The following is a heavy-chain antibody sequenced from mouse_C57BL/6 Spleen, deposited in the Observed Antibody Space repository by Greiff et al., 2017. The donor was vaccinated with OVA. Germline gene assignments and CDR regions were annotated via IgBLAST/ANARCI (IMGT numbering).Heavy chain of an antibody. CDR3: ARVYGSSLYYAMDY. CDR2: INPNNGGT. V-gene: IGHV1-18*01. Sequence: EVKLVESGPELVKPGASVKIPCKASGYTFTDYNMDWVKQSHGKSLEWIGDINPNNGGTIYNQKFKGKATLTVDKSSSTAYMELRSLTSEDTAVYYCARVYGSSLYYAMDYWGQGTSVTVSS. D-gene: IGHD1-1*01. J-gene: IGHJ4*01. CDR1: GYTFTDYN.